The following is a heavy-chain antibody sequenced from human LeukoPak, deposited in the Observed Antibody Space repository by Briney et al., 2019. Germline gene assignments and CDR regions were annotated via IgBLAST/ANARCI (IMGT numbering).Heavy chain of an antibody. Sequence: SETLSLTCTVSGGSISNHYWSWVRQPPGRGLEWIGYIYYSGSPKYNPSLKSRVTISVDTSKNQFSLKLSSVTAADTAMYYCAREFYYDSSFSFDIWGQGTMVTVSS. J-gene: IGHJ3*02. CDR2: IYYSGSP. D-gene: IGHD3-22*01. V-gene: IGHV4-59*11. CDR1: GGSISNHY. CDR3: AREFYYDSSFSFDI.